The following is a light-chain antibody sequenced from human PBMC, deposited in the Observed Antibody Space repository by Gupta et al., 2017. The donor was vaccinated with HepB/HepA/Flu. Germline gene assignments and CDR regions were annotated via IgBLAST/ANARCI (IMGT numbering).Light chain of an antibody. CDR3: QLYYSYPIT. CDR1: QTISTW. J-gene: IGKJ4*01. Sequence: DIQMTQSPSTLSASVGDRVTITVRASQTISTWLAWYQQKPGKVPKFLIYKASSLDGGVPSKYSDSGPRSELSLTISMRQRDDSAPPFCQLYYSYPITFGGGTMLQIK. CDR2: KAS. V-gene: IGKV1-5*03.